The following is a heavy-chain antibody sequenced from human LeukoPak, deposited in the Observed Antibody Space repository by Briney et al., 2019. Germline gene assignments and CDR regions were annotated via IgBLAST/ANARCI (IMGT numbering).Heavy chain of an antibody. CDR2: ISAYNGNT. V-gene: IGHV1-18*01. CDR3: ARGVWKPYYDFWSAEGWFDP. J-gene: IGHJ5*02. D-gene: IGHD3-3*01. Sequence: ASVKVSCKASGYTFTSYGISWVRQAPGQGLEWMGWISAYNGNTNYAQKLQGRVTMTTDTSTSTAYMELRSLRSDDTAVYYCARGVWKPYYDFWSAEGWFDPWGQGTLVTVSS. CDR1: GYTFTSYG.